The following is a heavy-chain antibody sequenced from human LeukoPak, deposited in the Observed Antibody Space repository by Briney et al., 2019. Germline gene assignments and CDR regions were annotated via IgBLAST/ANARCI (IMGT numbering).Heavy chain of an antibody. J-gene: IGHJ4*02. Sequence: PGGSLRLSCSGSGFTFSSYSMNWVRQAPGKGLEWISYIGSSSSAMYYADSVKGRFTSSRDKAKNSLYLQMNSLRDEDTAVYYCARGWNGGDYWGQGTLVTVSS. CDR2: IGSSSSAM. D-gene: IGHD3-16*01. CDR3: ARGWNGGDY. V-gene: IGHV3-48*02. CDR1: GFTFSSYS.